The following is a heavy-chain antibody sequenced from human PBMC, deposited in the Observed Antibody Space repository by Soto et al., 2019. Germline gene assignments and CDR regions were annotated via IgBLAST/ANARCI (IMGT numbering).Heavy chain of an antibody. CDR3: ARIGFGFWSGYSYNWFDP. CDR2: IYTSGST. V-gene: IGHV4-4*07. Sequence: SETLSLTCTVSGGSISSYYWSWIRQPAGKGLEWIVRIYTSGSTNYNPSLKSRVNMSVDTSKNQFSLKLSSVTAADTAVYYCARIGFGFWSGYSYNWFDPWGQGTLVTVS. CDR1: GGSISSYY. D-gene: IGHD3-3*01. J-gene: IGHJ5*02.